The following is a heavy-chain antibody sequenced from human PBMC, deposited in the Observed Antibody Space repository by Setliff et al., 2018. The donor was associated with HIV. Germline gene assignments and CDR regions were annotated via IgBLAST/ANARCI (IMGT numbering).Heavy chain of an antibody. V-gene: IGHV3-21*01. CDR3: ARSRSTRDAFDL. J-gene: IGHJ3*01. D-gene: IGHD2-2*01. Sequence: GASLKISCAASGFTFIDYALNWVRQAPGKGLEWVSSISSSSSYIYYADSMKGRFTISRDNARNSLYLEMNSLRAEDTAVYYCARSRSTRDAFDLWGQGTMVTVSS. CDR2: ISSSSSYI. CDR1: GFTFIDYA.